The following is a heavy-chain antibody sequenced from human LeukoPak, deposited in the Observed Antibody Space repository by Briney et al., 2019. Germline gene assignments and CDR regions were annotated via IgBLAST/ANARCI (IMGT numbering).Heavy chain of an antibody. V-gene: IGHV3-21*01. CDR1: GSTFSSYS. CDR2: ISSSSSYI. D-gene: IGHD6-6*01. CDR3: AADLYSSSSPFDY. Sequence: GGSLRLSCAASGSTFSSYSMNWVRQAPGKGLEWASSISSSSSYIYYADSVKGRFTISRDNAKNSLYLRMNSLRAEDTAVYYCAADLYSSSSPFDYWGQGTLVTVSS. J-gene: IGHJ4*02.